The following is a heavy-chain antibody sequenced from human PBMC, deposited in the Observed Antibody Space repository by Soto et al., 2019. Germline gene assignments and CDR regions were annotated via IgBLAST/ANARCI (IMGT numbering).Heavy chain of an antibody. V-gene: IGHV4-59*01. CDR2: IYYSGST. D-gene: IGHD3-3*01. Sequence: SETLSLTCTVSGGSISSYYWSWIRQPPGKGLEWIGYIYYSGSTNYNPSLKSRVTISVDTSKNQFSLKLSSVTAADTAVYYCARVDYDFWSGYRSCFDPWGQGTLVTVSS. CDR3: ARVDYDFWSGYRSCFDP. CDR1: GGSISSYY. J-gene: IGHJ5*02.